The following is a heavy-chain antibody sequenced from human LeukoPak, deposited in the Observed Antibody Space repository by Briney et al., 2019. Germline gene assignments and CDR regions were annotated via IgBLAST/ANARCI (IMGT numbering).Heavy chain of an antibody. CDR1: GVSVITSNSY. V-gene: IGHV4-39*01. D-gene: IGHD3/OR15-3a*01. J-gene: IGHJ4*02. CDR3: ARQTGSGLFILP. Sequence: SETLSLTCTVSGVSVITSNSYWGWIRQPPGKGLEWIGSIYYTGNTYYNASLKSQVSISIDTSKNQFSLRLTSVTAADTAVYFCARQTGSGLFILPGGQGTLVTVSS. CDR2: IYYTGNT.